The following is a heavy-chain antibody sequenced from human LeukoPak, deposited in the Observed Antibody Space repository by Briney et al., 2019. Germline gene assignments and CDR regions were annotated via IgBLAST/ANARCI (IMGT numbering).Heavy chain of an antibody. CDR3: ARGYLNPFMSIFDY. CDR1: GGSISSGGYY. CDR2: IYYSGST. D-gene: IGHD6-6*01. V-gene: IGHV4-31*03. Sequence: SQTLSLTCTVSGGSISSGGYYWSWIRQHPGTGLEWIGYIYYSGSTYYNPSLKSRVIISVDTSKNQFSLKLSSVTAADTAVYYCARGYLNPFMSIFDYWGQGTLVTVSS. J-gene: IGHJ4*02.